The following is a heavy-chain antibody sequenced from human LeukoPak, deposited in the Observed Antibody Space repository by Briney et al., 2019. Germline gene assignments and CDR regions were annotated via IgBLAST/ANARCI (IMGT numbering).Heavy chain of an antibody. CDR3: ASGGGKWELHVAAFDI. D-gene: IGHD1-26*01. Sequence: GRSLRLSCAASGFTFSSYAMHWVRQAPGKGLEWVAVISYDGSNKYYADSVKGRFTISRDNSKNTLYLQVNSLRAEDTAVYYCASGGGKWELHVAAFDIWGQGTMVTVSS. CDR2: ISYDGSNK. CDR1: GFTFSSYA. J-gene: IGHJ3*02. V-gene: IGHV3-30-3*01.